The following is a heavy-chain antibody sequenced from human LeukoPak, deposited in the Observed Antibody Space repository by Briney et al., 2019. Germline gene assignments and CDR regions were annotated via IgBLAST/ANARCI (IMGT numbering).Heavy chain of an antibody. D-gene: IGHD1-26*01. CDR3: ARSMRRGSYDS. Sequence: PGGSLRLSCAASGFTFSSNWMHWVRQAPGKGLVWVSRIISNENSATYADSVKGRFTISRDNGKNSLYLEMNSLRAEDTAMYCCARSMRRGSYDSWGQGALVTVSS. V-gene: IGHV3-74*01. CDR2: IISNENSA. J-gene: IGHJ4*02. CDR1: GFTFSSNW.